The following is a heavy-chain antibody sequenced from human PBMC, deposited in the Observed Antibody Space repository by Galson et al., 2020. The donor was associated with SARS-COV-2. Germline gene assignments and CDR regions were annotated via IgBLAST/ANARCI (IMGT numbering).Heavy chain of an antibody. CDR1: GFTFSSYG. CDR2: ISYDGSNK. D-gene: IGHD3-16*01. J-gene: IGHJ4*02. Sequence: GGSLRLSCAASGFTFSSYGMHWVRQAPGKGLEWVAVISYDGSNKYYADSVKGRFTISRDNSKNTLYLQMNSLRAEDTAVYYCAKDGGHDYVWGTPANWGQGTLVTVSS. V-gene: IGHV3-30*18. CDR3: AKDGGHDYVWGTPAN.